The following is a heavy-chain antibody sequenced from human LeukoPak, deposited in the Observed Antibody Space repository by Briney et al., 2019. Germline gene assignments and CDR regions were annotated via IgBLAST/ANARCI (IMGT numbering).Heavy chain of an antibody. D-gene: IGHD1-26*01. CDR2: IYTSGST. J-gene: IGHJ5*02. CDR3: ARVEGIVGASDNWFDP. Sequence: SETLSLTCTVSGGSISSSSYYWGWIRQPPGKGLEWIGRIYTSGSTNYNPSLKSRVTISVDTSKNQFSLKLSSVTAADTAVYYCARVEGIVGASDNWFDPWGQGTLVTVSS. V-gene: IGHV4-39*07. CDR1: GGSISSSSYY.